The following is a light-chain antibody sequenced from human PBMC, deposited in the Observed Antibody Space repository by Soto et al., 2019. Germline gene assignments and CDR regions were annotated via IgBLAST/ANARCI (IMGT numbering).Light chain of an antibody. CDR3: QSYDSSLSNSVI. CDR1: RSNIGAGYD. V-gene: IGLV1-40*01. Sequence: QAVGTQPPSVSGAPGQRVTISCTGSRSNIGAGYDVHWYRQLPGSAPQLLIHGNSNRPSGVPDRFSGSKSGPSASLAITGLQAEDEADYFCQSYDSSLSNSVIFGGGTKVTVL. CDR2: GNS. J-gene: IGLJ2*01.